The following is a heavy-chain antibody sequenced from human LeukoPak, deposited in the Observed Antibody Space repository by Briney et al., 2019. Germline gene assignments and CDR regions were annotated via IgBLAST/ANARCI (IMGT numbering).Heavy chain of an antibody. Sequence: GGSLRLSCAASGFTFSNYAMSWVRQAPGKGLEWVSDMSDTGAYTNYLGSVRGRFTIPRDYSENMLYLQMNSLRVEDTAVYYCVRKWNGGFDSWGQGTMVTVSS. CDR1: GFTFSNYA. V-gene: IGHV3-23*01. CDR3: VRKWNGGFDS. CDR2: MSDTGAYT. J-gene: IGHJ3*02. D-gene: IGHD1-1*01.